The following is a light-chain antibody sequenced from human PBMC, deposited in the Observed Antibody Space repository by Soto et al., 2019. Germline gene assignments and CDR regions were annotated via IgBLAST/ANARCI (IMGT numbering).Light chain of an antibody. V-gene: IGKV1-33*01. Sequence: DVQMTQSPSSLSASVGGSVIITCQANESIANYLNWFQQKRGKAPRLLISDASHLEKGGPSRFSSTRSGKDFVLARESKQAEDVATYYCQQYELQPFTFAGGTKV. J-gene: IGKJ4*01. CDR1: ESIANY. CDR3: QQYELQPFT. CDR2: DAS.